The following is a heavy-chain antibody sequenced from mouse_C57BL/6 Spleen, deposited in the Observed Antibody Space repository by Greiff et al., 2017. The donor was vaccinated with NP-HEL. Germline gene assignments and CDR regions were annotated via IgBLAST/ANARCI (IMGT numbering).Heavy chain of an antibody. CDR3: ALIYYDYDGFDY. CDR1: GFSLSTSGMG. D-gene: IGHD2-4*01. V-gene: IGHV8-12*01. J-gene: IGHJ2*01. Sequence: QVTLKESGPGILQSSQSLSLSCSFSGFSLSTSGMGVSWIRQPSGQGLEWLAHIYWDDDKRYNPSLKSRLTISKDTSRNQVFLKITSVDTAYTATFYCALIYYDYDGFDYWGQGTTLTVSS. CDR2: IYWDDDK.